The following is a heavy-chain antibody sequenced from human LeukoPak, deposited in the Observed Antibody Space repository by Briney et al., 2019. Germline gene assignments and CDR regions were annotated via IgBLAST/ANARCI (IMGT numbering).Heavy chain of an antibody. D-gene: IGHD3-9*01. Sequence: GGSLRLSCAASGFIVSNSYITWVRQAPGKALEWVSVIYAGGEKFYADSVEDRFTISRDNSKNTVYLQMNGLGAEDTAIYYCARLRGLANFDWLWDWGQGTLVTVSS. CDR1: GFIVSNSY. V-gene: IGHV3-66*04. J-gene: IGHJ4*02. CDR3: ARLRGLANFDWLWD. CDR2: IYAGGEK.